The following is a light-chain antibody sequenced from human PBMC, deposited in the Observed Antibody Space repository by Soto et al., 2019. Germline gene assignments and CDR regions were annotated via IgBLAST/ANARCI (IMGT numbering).Light chain of an antibody. CDR1: QSVSRN. J-gene: IGKJ4*01. V-gene: IGKV3-11*01. CDR3: QHRSNWPA. Sequence: EIVLTQSPATMSLSPGERATLSCRTSQSVSRNLAWYQQKPGQAPRLLIYDASQRATGIAARFSGSGSGTDFILTISSLEPEDFALYYCQHRSNWPAFGGGTKVEIK. CDR2: DAS.